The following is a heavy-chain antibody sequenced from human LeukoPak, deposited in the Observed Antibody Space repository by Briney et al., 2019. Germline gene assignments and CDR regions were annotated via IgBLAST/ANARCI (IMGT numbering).Heavy chain of an antibody. CDR1: GYTFTNYG. J-gene: IGHJ3*02. CDR2: ISVYNGDT. D-gene: IGHD2-15*01. V-gene: IGHV1-18*04. Sequence: ASVKVSCKASGYTFTNYGISWVRQAPGQGLECVGWISVYNGDTRYTQNLQGRVTMTTDTSTSTAYMELRSLRSEDTAVYYCARDTYCSGGSCPNDAFDIWGQGTMVTVSS. CDR3: ARDTYCSGGSCPNDAFDI.